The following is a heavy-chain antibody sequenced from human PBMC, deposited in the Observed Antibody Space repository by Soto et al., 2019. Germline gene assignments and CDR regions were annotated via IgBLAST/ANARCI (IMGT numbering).Heavy chain of an antibody. J-gene: IGHJ6*03. Sequence: ASVKVSCKACGYTFTSNGISWVRQAPGQGLEWMGWISAYNGNTNYAQKLQGRVTMTTDTSTSTAYMELRSLRSDDTAVYYCARNGVSPYYYYYMDVWGKGTTVTVSS. CDR2: ISAYNGNT. D-gene: IGHD2-8*01. CDR3: ARNGVSPYYYYYMDV. V-gene: IGHV1-18*01. CDR1: GYTFTSNG.